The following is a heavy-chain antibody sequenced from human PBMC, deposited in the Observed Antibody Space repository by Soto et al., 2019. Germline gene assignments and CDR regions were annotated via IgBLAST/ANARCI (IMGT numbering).Heavy chain of an antibody. Sequence: GGSLRLSCAASGFTFSSYSMNWVRQAPGKGLEWVSSISSSSSYIYYADSVKGRFTISRDNAKNSLYLQMNSLRAEDTAVYYCARDLAAYCGGDCYRPGWFDPWGQGTLVTVSS. CDR1: GFTFSSYS. CDR2: ISSSSSYI. V-gene: IGHV3-21*01. D-gene: IGHD2-21*02. J-gene: IGHJ5*02. CDR3: ARDLAAYCGGDCYRPGWFDP.